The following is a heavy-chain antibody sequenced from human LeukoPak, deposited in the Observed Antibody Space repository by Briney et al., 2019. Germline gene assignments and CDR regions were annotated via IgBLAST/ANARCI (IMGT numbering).Heavy chain of an antibody. D-gene: IGHD3-10*01. CDR3: ARGGGSFVTIAAFDI. J-gene: IGHJ3*02. Sequence: GGSLRLSCAASGFTVSSNYMSWVRQAPGKGLEWVSVVYSGGSTYYADSVKGRFTISRDNSKNTLYLQMNSLRAEDTAVYYCARGGGSFVTIAAFDIWGQGTMVTVSS. CDR2: VYSGGST. V-gene: IGHV3-66*01. CDR1: GFTVSSNY.